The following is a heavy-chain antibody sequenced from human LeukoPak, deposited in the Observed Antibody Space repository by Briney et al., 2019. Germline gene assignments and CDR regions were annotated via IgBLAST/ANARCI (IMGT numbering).Heavy chain of an antibody. CDR3: AATRAVAGTGWDY. CDR2: IRYDGSNK. V-gene: IGHV3-30*02. D-gene: IGHD6-19*01. Sequence: GGSLRLSCAASGFTFSSYGMHCVRQAPGKGLEWVAFIRYDGSNKYYADSVKGRFTISRDNSKNTLYLQMNGLRAEDTAVYYCAATRAVAGTGWDYWGQGTLATVSS. CDR1: GFTFSSYG. J-gene: IGHJ4*02.